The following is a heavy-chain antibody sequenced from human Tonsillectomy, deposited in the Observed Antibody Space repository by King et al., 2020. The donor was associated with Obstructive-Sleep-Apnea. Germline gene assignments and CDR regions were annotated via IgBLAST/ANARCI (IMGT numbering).Heavy chain of an antibody. CDR1: GGSISSYY. V-gene: IGHV4-59*08. Sequence: QVQLQESGPGLVKPSQTLSLTCTVSGGSISSYYWSWIRQPPGKGLEWIGYIYYSGSTNYNPSLKSRVTISVDTSKNQFSLKLSSVTAADTAVYYCARLNFGSGSKFDYWGQGTLVTDSS. D-gene: IGHD3-10*01. CDR2: IYYSGST. J-gene: IGHJ4*02. CDR3: ARLNFGSGSKFDY.